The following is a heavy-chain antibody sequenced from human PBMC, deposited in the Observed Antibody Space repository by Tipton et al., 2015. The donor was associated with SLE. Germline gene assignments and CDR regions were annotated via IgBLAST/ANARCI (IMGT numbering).Heavy chain of an antibody. V-gene: IGHV3-74*01. J-gene: IGHJ4*02. D-gene: IGHD4-17*01. CDR3: AARDGDHWG. CDR2: INSDGSST. Sequence: SLRLSCAASGFTFSSYWMHWVRQAPGKGLVWVSRINSDGSSTSYADSVKDRFTISRDNAKNTLYLQMNSLRTEDTAVYYCAARDGDHWGWGQGTLVTVSS. CDR1: GFTFSSYW.